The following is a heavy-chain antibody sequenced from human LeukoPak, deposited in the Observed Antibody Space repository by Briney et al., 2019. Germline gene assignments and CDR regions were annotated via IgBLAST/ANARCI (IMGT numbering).Heavy chain of an antibody. D-gene: IGHD2-21*01. CDR1: VYTLGNYY. J-gene: IGHJ5*02. V-gene: IGHV1-2*02. Sequence: ASVIVSCKASVYTLGNYYIQWVRQAPGQGFEWMGWINPDSGATDYARKFLGRVSMTADTSINTAYLELSRLTPDDTAVYYCGRGRSPCCSAGDCYLAWLDPWGQGSLVTVSS. CDR3: GRGRSPCCSAGDCYLAWLDP. CDR2: INPDSGAT.